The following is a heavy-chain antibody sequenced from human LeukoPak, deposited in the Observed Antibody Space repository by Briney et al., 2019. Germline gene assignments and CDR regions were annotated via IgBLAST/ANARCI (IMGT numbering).Heavy chain of an antibody. D-gene: IGHD3-10*01. CDR2: INHSGST. CDR1: GGSFSGYY. J-gene: IGHJ4*02. CDR3: ARGPPHHYYYCSGRYDY. V-gene: IGHV4-34*01. Sequence: SETLSLTCAVYGGSFSGYYWSWIRQPPGKGLEWIGEINHSGSTNYNPSLKSRVTISVDTSKNQFSLKLSSVTAADTAVYYCARGPPHHYYYCSGRYDYWGQGTLVTVSS.